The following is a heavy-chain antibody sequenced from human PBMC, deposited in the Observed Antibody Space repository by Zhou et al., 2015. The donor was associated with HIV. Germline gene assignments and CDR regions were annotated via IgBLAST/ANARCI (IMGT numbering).Heavy chain of an antibody. Sequence: QVQLVQSGAEVKKPGSSVKVSCKASGGTFSSYTISWVRQAPGQGLEWMGRIIPILGIANYAQKFQGRVTITADKSTSTAYMELSSLRSEDTAVYYCARASIAVAPGYYFDYWGQGTLVTVSS. CDR1: GGTFSSYT. CDR2: IIPILGIA. V-gene: IGHV1-69*02. D-gene: IGHD6-19*01. CDR3: ARASIAVAPGYYFDY. J-gene: IGHJ4*02.